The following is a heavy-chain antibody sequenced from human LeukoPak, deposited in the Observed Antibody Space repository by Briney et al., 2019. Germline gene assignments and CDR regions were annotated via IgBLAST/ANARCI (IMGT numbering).Heavy chain of an antibody. D-gene: IGHD6-19*01. J-gene: IGHJ4*02. CDR1: GGSLSSYY. CDR2: IYYSGST. V-gene: IGHV4-59*01. CDR3: AGGVVAVAGPLFDY. Sequence: PSGTLSLTCTVSGGSLSSYYWSWIRQPPGKGLEWIWYIYYSGSTNYDPSLKSRVTISVDTSKNQFSLKLSSVTAADTAVYYCAGGVVAVAGPLFDYWGQGTLVTVSS.